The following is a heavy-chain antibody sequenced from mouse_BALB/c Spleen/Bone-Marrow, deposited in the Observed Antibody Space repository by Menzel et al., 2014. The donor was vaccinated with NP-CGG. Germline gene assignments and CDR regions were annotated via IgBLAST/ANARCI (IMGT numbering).Heavy chain of an antibody. J-gene: IGHJ1*01. CDR3: TRVGGNYWYFDV. CDR1: GYSITSGYY. V-gene: IGHV3-6*02. D-gene: IGHD1-1*02. Sequence: EVQLQESGPGLVKPSQSLSLTCSVTGYSITSGYYWNWIRQFPGNKLEWMGYVSYDGSNNYNPSLKNRISITRDTLKKQFFLKLNSVTTEDTATYYCTRVGGNYWYFDVWGAGTTVTVSS. CDR2: VSYDGSN.